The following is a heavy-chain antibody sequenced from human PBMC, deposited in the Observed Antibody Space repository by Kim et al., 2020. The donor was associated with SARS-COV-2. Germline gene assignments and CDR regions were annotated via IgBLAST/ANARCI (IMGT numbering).Heavy chain of an antibody. CDR2: ISSSGSTI. D-gene: IGHD2-15*01. CDR1: GFTFSSYE. V-gene: IGHV3-48*03. CDR3: ARETYRILYPVPYYYGMDV. Sequence: GGSLRLSCAASGFTFSSYEMNWVRQAPGKGLEWVSYISSSGSTIYYADSVKGRFTISRDNAKNSLYLQMNSLRAEDTAVYYCARETYRILYPVPYYYGMDVWGQGTTVTVSS. J-gene: IGHJ6*02.